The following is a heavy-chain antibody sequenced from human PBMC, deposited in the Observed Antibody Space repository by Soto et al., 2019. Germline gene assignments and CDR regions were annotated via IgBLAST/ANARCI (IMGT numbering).Heavy chain of an antibody. Sequence: EVQLVESGGGLVQPGGSLRLSCAASGFTFGNNWMSWVRQAPGKGLEWVANIKRDGSEKYYVDSVKGRFAISRENAKNTLYLQMNSLRADDTAVYYCASLEWESSGYADYWGQGTLDTVSS. V-gene: IGHV3-7*03. D-gene: IGHD3-3*01. CDR2: IKRDGSEK. CDR3: ASLEWESSGYADY. J-gene: IGHJ4*02. CDR1: GFTFGNNW.